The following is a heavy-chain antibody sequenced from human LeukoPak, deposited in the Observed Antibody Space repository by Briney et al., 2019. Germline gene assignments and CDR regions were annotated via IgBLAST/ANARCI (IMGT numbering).Heavy chain of an antibody. V-gene: IGHV7-4-1*02. Sequence: ASVKVSCKASGYTFTSYAMNWVRQAPGQGLEWMGWINTNTGNPTYAQGFTGRFVFSLDTSVSTAYLQISSLKAEDTAVYYCARDFMVRGVIIGYMDVWGKGTTVTVSS. J-gene: IGHJ6*03. D-gene: IGHD3-10*01. CDR3: ARDFMVRGVIIGYMDV. CDR1: GYTFTSYA. CDR2: INTNTGNP.